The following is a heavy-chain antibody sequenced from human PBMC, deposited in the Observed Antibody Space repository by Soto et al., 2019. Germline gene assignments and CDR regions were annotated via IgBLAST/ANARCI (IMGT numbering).Heavy chain of an antibody. Sequence: SETLSLTCTVSGGSFSGYYWSWIRQPPGKGLEWIGYIYYSGSTNYNPSLKSRVTISVDTSKNQFSLKLSSVTAADTAVYYCARRWGRTFDYWGQGTLVTVSS. CDR2: IYYSGST. V-gene: IGHV4-59*12. J-gene: IGHJ4*02. D-gene: IGHD7-27*01. CDR3: ARRWGRTFDY. CDR1: GGSFSGYY.